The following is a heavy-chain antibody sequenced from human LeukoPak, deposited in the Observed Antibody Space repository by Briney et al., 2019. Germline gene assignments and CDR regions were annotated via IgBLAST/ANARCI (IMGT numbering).Heavy chain of an antibody. CDR2: IYYSGST. J-gene: IGHJ1*01. Sequence: PSETLSLTCTVSGGSISSSSYYWGWIRQPPGKGLEWIVSIYYSGSTYYNPSLKSRVTISVDTSKNQFSLKLSSVTAADTAVYYCASSIAVADAQYFQHWGQGTLVTVSS. CDR3: ASSIAVADAQYFQH. V-gene: IGHV4-39*07. CDR1: GGSISSSSYY. D-gene: IGHD6-19*01.